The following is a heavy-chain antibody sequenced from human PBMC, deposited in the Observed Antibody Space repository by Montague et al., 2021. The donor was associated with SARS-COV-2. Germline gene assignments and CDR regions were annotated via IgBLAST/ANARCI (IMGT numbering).Heavy chain of an antibody. CDR3: AREAYYYDSSGYYGGGYYYYYGMDV. J-gene: IGHJ6*02. Sequence: SETLSLTCTVSGGSISSSSYYWGWIRQPPGKGLEWIGSIYYSGSTYYNPSLKSRVTISVDTSKHQFSLKLSSVTAADTAVYYCAREAYYYDSSGYYGGGYYYYYGMDVWGQGTTVTVSS. CDR1: GGSISSSSYY. D-gene: IGHD3-22*01. V-gene: IGHV4-39*02. CDR2: IYYSGST.